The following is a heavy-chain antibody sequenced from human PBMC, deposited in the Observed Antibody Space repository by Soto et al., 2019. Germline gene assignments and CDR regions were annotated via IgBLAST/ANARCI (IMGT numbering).Heavy chain of an antibody. V-gene: IGHV3-66*01. CDR3: AGPDCSGGSCSGL. J-gene: IGHJ4*02. CDR1: VFTVSSNY. D-gene: IGHD2-15*01. CDR2: IYSGGST. Sequence: PGGSLRLSCAASVFTVSSNYMSWVRQAPGKGLEWVSVIYSGGSTYYADSVKGRFTISRDNSKNTLYLQMNSLRAEDTAVYYCAGPDCSGGSCSGLWGQGTLVTVSS.